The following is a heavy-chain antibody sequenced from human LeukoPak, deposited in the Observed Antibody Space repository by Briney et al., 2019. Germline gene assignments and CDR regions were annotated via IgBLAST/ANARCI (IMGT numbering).Heavy chain of an antibody. D-gene: IGHD3-22*01. CDR2: IRSKAYGGTT. V-gene: IGHV3-49*04. CDR3: TRVNYYDSESPGAFDI. J-gene: IGHJ3*02. CDR1: GFNFGDYA. Sequence: GGSLRLSCTASGFNFGDYAMSWVRQAPGKGLEWVGFIRSKAYGGTTEYAASVKGRFTISRDDSKSIAYLQMNSLKTEDTAVYYCTRVNYYDSESPGAFDIWGQGTMVTVSS.